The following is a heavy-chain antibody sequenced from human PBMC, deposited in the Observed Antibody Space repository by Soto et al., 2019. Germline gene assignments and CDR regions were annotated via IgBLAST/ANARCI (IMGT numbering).Heavy chain of an antibody. J-gene: IGHJ6*02. Sequence: SVRVSCRASGFTCTSSAVLWVRQARGQRLEWIGWIVVGSGNTNYAQKFQERVTITRDMSTSTAYMELSSLRSEDTAVYYWAADFTSHHYYYGMDVWGQGTTVTVS. CDR2: IVVGSGNT. CDR1: GFTCTSSA. V-gene: IGHV1-58*01. CDR3: AADFTSHHYYYGMDV.